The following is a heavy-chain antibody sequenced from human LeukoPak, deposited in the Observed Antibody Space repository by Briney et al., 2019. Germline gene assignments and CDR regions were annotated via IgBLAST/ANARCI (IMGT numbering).Heavy chain of an antibody. D-gene: IGHD5-18*01. Sequence: GGSLRLSCTASGFTFGDYPRSWVRQAPGKGLEWVGLIRSTDYGGTTEYAASVKGRFAISRDDSKSIAYLQMNSLKTADTAMYYCTRRGYTYGLKLYYFDYWGQGTLVTVSS. CDR2: IRSTDYGGTT. V-gene: IGHV3-49*04. CDR1: GFTFGDYP. CDR3: TRRGYTYGLKLYYFDY. J-gene: IGHJ4*02.